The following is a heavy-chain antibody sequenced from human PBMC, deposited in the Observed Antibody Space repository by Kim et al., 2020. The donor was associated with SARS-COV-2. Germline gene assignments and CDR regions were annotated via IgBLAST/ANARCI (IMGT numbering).Heavy chain of an antibody. V-gene: IGHV7-4-1*02. J-gene: IGHJ6*02. CDR1: GYTFTSYA. CDR3: ARQQLVPPSAGMDV. D-gene: IGHD6-13*01. CDR2: INTNTGNP. Sequence: ASVKVSCKASGYTFTSYAMNWVRQAPGQGLEWMGWINTNTGNPTYAQGFTGRFVFSLDTSVSTAYLQISSLKAEDTAVYYCARQQLVPPSAGMDVWGQGTTVTVSS.